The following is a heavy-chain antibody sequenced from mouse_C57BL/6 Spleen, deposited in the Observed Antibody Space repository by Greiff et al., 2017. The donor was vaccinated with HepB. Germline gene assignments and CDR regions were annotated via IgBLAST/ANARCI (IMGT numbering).Heavy chain of an antibody. D-gene: IGHD2-4*01. Sequence: QVQLQQPGAELVRPGTSVKLSCKASGYTFTSYWMHWVKQRPGQGLEWIGVIDPSDSYTNYNQKFKGKATLTVDTSSSTAYMQLSSLTSEDSAVYYCARDGMIKAWFAYWGQGTLVTVSA. CDR2: IDPSDSYT. V-gene: IGHV1-59*01. J-gene: IGHJ3*01. CDR3: ARDGMIKAWFAY. CDR1: GYTFTSYW.